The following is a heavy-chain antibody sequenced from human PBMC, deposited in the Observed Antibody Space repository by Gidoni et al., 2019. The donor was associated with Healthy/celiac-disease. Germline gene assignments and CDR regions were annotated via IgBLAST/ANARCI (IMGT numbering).Heavy chain of an antibody. J-gene: IGHJ4*02. CDR3: AKEVYSSSSSYYFDY. CDR1: GFHFSSYA. D-gene: IGHD6-6*01. Sequence: ELQLLESGGGLVQPGGSLRLSCAASGFHFSSYAMSWVRQAPGKGLEWVSAISGSGGSTYYADSVKGRFTISRDNSKNTLYLQMNSLRAEDTAVYYCAKEVYSSSSSYYFDYWGQGTLVTVSS. V-gene: IGHV3-23*01. CDR2: ISGSGGST.